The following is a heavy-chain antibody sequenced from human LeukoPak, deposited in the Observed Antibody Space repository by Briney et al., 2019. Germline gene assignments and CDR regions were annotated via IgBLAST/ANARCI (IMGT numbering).Heavy chain of an antibody. Sequence: GGSLRLSCAASGFTFSSYGMSWVRQAPGKGLEWVSAISGSGGSTYYADSVKGRFTISRDNSKNTLYLQMNNLRAEDTAVYYCAKEVAYGLGIGSYMDVWGKGTTVTVSS. J-gene: IGHJ6*03. CDR1: GFTFSSYG. D-gene: IGHD3-10*01. CDR3: AKEVAYGLGIGSYMDV. CDR2: ISGSGGST. V-gene: IGHV3-23*01.